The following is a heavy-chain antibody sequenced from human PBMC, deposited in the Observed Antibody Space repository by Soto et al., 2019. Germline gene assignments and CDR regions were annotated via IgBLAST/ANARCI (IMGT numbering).Heavy chain of an antibody. V-gene: IGHV1-69*04. CDR1: GGTFSSYT. CDR2: IIPILGIA. J-gene: IGHJ3*02. D-gene: IGHD6-6*01. Sequence: ASVKVSCKASGGTFSSYTISWVRQAPGQGLEWMGRIIPILGIANYAQKFQGRVTITADKSTSTAYMELSSLRSEDTAVYYCAREKGKEISIAARPLSAFDIWGQGTMVTVSS. CDR3: AREKGKEISIAARPLSAFDI.